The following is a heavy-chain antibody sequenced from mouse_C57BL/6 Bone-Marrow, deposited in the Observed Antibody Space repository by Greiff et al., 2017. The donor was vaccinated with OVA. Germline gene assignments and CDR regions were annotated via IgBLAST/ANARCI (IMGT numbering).Heavy chain of an antibody. CDR1: GFTFSDYY. J-gene: IGHJ4*01. Sequence: DVMLVESGGGLVQPGGSLKLSCAASGFTFSDYYMYWVRQTPEKRLEWVAYISNGGGSTYYPDTVKGRFTISRDNAKNTLYLQMSRLKSEDTAMYYCARQYYGSSYLDYWGQGTSVTVSS. D-gene: IGHD1-1*01. CDR3: ARQYYGSSYLDY. CDR2: ISNGGGST. V-gene: IGHV5-12*01.